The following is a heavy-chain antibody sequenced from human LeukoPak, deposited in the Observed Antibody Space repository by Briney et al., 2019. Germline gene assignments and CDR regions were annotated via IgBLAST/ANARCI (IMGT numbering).Heavy chain of an antibody. Sequence: SETLSLTCTVSGGSISSYYWSWIRQPAGKGLEWIGRIYTSGSTNYNPSLKSRVTISVDKSKNQFSLKLSSVAAADTAVYYCARDRSGSYYFDYWGQGTLVTVSS. CDR2: IYTSGST. CDR3: ARDRSGSYYFDY. V-gene: IGHV4-4*07. CDR1: GGSISSYY. D-gene: IGHD1-26*01. J-gene: IGHJ4*02.